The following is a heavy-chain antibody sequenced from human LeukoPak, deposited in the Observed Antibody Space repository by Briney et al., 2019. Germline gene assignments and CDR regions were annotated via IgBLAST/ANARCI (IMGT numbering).Heavy chain of an antibody. CDR2: MNPNTGNT. CDR3: ATDSVLGINHYGGLRSGGY. CDR1: RYTITSYD. Sequence: VASVRVFCRASRYTITSYDINWLLRATGQGLEGMVGMNPNTGNTIYAQKFQGRVTMTEDTSTDTAYMELSSLRSEDTAVSYCATDSVLGINHYGGLRSGGYWGQGTLVTVSS. D-gene: IGHD3-22*01. V-gene: IGHV1-8*02. J-gene: IGHJ4*02.